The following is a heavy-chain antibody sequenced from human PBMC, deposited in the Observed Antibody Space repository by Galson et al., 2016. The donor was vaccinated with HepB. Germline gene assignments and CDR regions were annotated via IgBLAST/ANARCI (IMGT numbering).Heavy chain of an antibody. CDR1: GYTFNKYG. D-gene: IGHD6-13*01. CDR2: ISVYNGDT. J-gene: IGHJ4*02. CDR3: ARDMDPRGSWYGGASH. V-gene: IGHV1-18*01. Sequence: SVKVSCKASGYTFNKYGFIWVRQAPGQGLEWMGWISVYNGDTKYAPKVQGRVTLTADTSSNTVYMDLGSLRSDDTDVYYCARDMDPRGSWYGGASHWGQGTLLTVSS.